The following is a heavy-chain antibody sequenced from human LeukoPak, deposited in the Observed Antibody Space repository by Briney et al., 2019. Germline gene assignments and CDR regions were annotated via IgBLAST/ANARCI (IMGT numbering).Heavy chain of an antibody. CDR3: ARVVRSSESTLFDY. V-gene: IGHV4-30-2*01. J-gene: IGHJ4*02. CDR1: GGSISSGGYS. D-gene: IGHD1-26*01. CDR2: IYHSGST. Sequence: SETLSLTCAVSGGSISSGGYSWSWIRQPPGKGLEWIGYIYHSGSTYYNPSLKSRVTISVDRSKNQFSLKLSSVTAADTAVYYCARVVRSSESTLFDYWGQGTLVTVSS.